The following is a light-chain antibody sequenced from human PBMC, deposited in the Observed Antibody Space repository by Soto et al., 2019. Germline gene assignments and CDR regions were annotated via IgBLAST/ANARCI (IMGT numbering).Light chain of an antibody. Sequence: QSALTQPASVSGSPGQSITISCTGTSSDVGGYNYVSWYQQHPGKAPKLMIYEVSYRPSGVSNRFSDSKSGNTASLTISGLQAEDEADYYCSSYSSSSTLVFGGGTQLTVL. V-gene: IGLV2-14*01. CDR2: EVS. CDR3: SSYSSSSTLV. J-gene: IGLJ3*02. CDR1: SSDVGGYNY.